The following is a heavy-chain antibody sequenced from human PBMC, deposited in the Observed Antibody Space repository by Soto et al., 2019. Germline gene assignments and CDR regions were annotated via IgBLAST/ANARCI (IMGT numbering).Heavy chain of an antibody. CDR3: ARDPDGSSSWYYYYYGMDV. CDR1: GYTFTSYG. J-gene: IGHJ6*02. CDR2: ISAYNGNT. D-gene: IGHD6-13*01. Sequence: ASVKVSCKASGYTFTSYGISWVRQAPGQGLEWMGWISAYNGNTNYAQTLQGRVTMTTDTSTSTAYMELRSLRSDDTAVYYCARDPDGSSSWYYYYYGMDVWGQGTTVTVSS. V-gene: IGHV1-18*04.